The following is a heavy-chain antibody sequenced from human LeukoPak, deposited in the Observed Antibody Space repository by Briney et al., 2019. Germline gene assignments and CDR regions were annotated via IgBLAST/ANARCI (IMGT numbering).Heavy chain of an antibody. CDR3: ARDHSTRLAPTTWGGSTGNWFDP. CDR1: GYTFTNSA. D-gene: IGHD1-26*01. J-gene: IGHJ5*02. V-gene: IGHV1-3*01. CDR2: INADNGNT. Sequence: GASVKVSCKASGYTFTNSAMHWVRQAPGQRLEWMGWINADNGNTKYSQTFQDRVTITRDTSASTAYMELSSLRSEDTAVYYCARDHSTRLAPTTWGGSTGNWFDPWGQGTLVTVSS.